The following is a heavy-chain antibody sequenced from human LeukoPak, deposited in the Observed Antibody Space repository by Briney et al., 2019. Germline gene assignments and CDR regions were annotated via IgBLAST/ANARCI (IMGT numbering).Heavy chain of an antibody. D-gene: IGHD1-26*01. J-gene: IGHJ4*02. CDR2: ISWNSGSI. CDR3: ARDRLGWELRYFDY. CDR1: GFTFDDYA. V-gene: IGHV3-9*01. Sequence: PGRSLRLSCAASGFTFDDYAMHWVRQAPGKGLEWVSGISWNSGSIGYADSVKGRFTISRDNAKNSLYLQMSSLRAEDTAVYYCARDRLGWELRYFDYWSQGTLVTVSS.